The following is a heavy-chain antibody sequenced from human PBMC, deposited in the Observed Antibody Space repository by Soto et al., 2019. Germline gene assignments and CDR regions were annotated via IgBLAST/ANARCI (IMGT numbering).Heavy chain of an antibody. CDR2: IYYSGST. V-gene: IGHV4-39*01. J-gene: IGHJ4*02. CDR3: ARQKGVYSGYDWIDY. D-gene: IGHD5-12*01. CDR1: GGSISSSSYY. Sequence: QLQLQESGPGLVKPSETLSLTCTVSGGSISSSSYYWGWIRQPPGKGLEWIGSIYYSGSTYYNPSLKSRVNISVDTSKNQFSLKLSSVTAADTAVYYCARQKGVYSGYDWIDYWGQGTLVTVSS.